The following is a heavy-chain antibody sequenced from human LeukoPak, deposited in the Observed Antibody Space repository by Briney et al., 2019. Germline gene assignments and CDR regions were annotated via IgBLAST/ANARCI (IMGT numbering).Heavy chain of an antibody. CDR2: IYHSGST. CDR1: GGSISSGSYY. J-gene: IGHJ3*02. D-gene: IGHD1-20*01. V-gene: IGHV4-39*07. CDR3: ARDDVEDNWNDGGGAFDI. Sequence: SETLSLTCTVSGGSISSGSYYWGWIRQPPGKGLEWIGSIYHSGSTYYNPSLKSRVTISVDTSKNQFSLKLSSVTAADTAVYYCARDDVEDNWNDGGGAFDIWGQGTMVTVSS.